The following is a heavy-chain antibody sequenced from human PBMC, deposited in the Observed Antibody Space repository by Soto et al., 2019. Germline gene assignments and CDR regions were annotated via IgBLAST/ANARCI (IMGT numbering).Heavy chain of an antibody. CDR1: GFTFSSYG. V-gene: IGHV3-30*18. Sequence: PGGSLRLSCAASGFTFSSYGMHWVRQAPGKGLEWVAVISYDGSNKYYADSVKGRFTISRDNSKNTLYLQMNSLRAEDTAVYYCAKDVRQYSSSWYGRGYYYYYGMDVWGQGTTVTVSS. CDR3: AKDVRQYSSSWYGRGYYYYYGMDV. CDR2: ISYDGSNK. D-gene: IGHD6-13*01. J-gene: IGHJ6*02.